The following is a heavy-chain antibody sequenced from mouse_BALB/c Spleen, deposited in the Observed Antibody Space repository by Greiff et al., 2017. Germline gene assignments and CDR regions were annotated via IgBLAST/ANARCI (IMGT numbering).Heavy chain of an antibody. Sequence: VQRVESGPGLVAPSQSLSITCTVSGFSLTSYGVHWVRQPPGKGLEWLGVIWAGGSTNYNSALMSRLSISKDNSKSQVFLKMNSLQTDDTAMYYCARRGSSYDYAMDYWGQGTSVTVSS. V-gene: IGHV2-9*02. CDR2: IWAGGST. J-gene: IGHJ4*01. CDR1: GFSLTSYG. D-gene: IGHD1-1*01. CDR3: ARRGSSYDYAMDY.